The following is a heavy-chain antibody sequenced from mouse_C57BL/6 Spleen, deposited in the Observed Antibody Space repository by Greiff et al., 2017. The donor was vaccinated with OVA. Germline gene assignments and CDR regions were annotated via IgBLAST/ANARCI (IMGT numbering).Heavy chain of an antibody. CDR1: GFTFSDYY. J-gene: IGHJ3*01. D-gene: IGHD2-2*01. Sequence: EVKLVESGGGLVQPGGSLKLSCAASGFTFSDYYMYWVRQTPEKRLEWVAYISNGGGSTYYPDTVKGRFNISRDNAKNTLYLQMSRLKSEDTAMYYCARQRYGYDSAWFAYWGQGTLVTVSA. CDR2: ISNGGGST. CDR3: ARQRYGYDSAWFAY. V-gene: IGHV5-12*01.